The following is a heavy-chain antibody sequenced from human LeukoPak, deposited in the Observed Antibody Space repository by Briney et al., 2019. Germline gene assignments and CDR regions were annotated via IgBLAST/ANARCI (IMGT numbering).Heavy chain of an antibody. D-gene: IGHD3-22*01. CDR2: IYWNDHK. J-gene: IGHJ4*02. V-gene: IGHV2-5*01. CDR1: GFSLTTSGVG. CDR3: AHSYDTGGNYYSRFDN. Sequence: SGPTLVKPTQTLTLTCTFSGFSLTTSGVGVGWIRQPPGKALEWLALIYWNDHKPYSPALRSRLTVTKGTSKNQVVLTMTNMDPVDTATYYCAHSYDTGGNYYSRFDNWGQGTLVTVSS.